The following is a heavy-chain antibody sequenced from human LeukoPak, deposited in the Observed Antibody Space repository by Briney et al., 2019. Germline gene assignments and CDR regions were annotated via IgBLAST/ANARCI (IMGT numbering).Heavy chain of an antibody. CDR3: ARHQQWLVFNY. CDR2: IYYSRST. D-gene: IGHD6-19*01. Sequence: SETLSLTCTVSGGSISSSSYYWGWIRQPPGKGLEWFGSIYYSRSTYYNPSLKRLATISVDTSKNKSSLTLSPVTTAVRAEYKCARHQQWLVFNYWGQGTLSPSPQ. V-gene: IGHV4-39*01. J-gene: IGHJ4*02. CDR1: GGSISSSSYY.